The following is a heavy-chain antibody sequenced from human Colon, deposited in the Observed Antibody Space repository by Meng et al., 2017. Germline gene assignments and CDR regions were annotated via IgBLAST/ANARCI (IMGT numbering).Heavy chain of an antibody. CDR1: GFTFSGYG. CDR3: ARDVDTSSHYGWFDP. J-gene: IGHJ5*02. D-gene: IGHD3-22*01. CDR2: IWSDGNQK. V-gene: IGHV3-33*01. Sequence: GQTGEQGGGGVQPGTSLRLSWAAAGFTFSGYGIHWVRQAPGKGLEWVSVIWSDGNQKYHADSVKGRFTTSRDISKNTAYLQMDSLRAEDTAVYYCARDVDTSSHYGWFDPWGQGTLVTVSS.